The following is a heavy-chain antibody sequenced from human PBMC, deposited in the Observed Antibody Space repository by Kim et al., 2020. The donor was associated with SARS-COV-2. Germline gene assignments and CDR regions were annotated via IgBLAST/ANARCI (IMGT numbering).Heavy chain of an antibody. Sequence: GGSLRLSCAASGFTFRDYALHWVRQTPGKGLEWVAFISDDGGNKNFINSVKGRFTISRDNSKNTLYLQMNSLTFEDTAVYYCARENSGSGSYFDNWGQGTLVTASS. V-gene: IGHV3-30-3*01. CDR2: ISDDGGNK. CDR3: ARENSGSGSYFDN. D-gene: IGHD3-10*01. CDR1: GFTFRDYA. J-gene: IGHJ4*02.